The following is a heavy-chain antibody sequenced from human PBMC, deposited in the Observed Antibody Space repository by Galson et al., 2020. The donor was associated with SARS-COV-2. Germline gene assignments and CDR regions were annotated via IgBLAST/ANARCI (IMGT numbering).Heavy chain of an antibody. V-gene: IGHV4-59*08. J-gene: IGHJ4*02. CDR2: IFYTGST. Sequence: ETSETLSLTCSVSIGSMSDHYWSWIRQPPGKALEWIGFIFYTGSTNYNDSLKSRVTITLDTSKKQFYLRLTSVTAADTAVYYCAKLAEGRRSSEDYWGQGTLVAVSS. CDR1: IGSMSDHY. CDR3: AKLAEGRRSSEDY.